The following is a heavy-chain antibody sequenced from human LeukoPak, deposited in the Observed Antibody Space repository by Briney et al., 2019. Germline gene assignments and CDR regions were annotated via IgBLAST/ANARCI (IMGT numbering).Heavy chain of an antibody. CDR2: INPKSGGT. D-gene: IGHD3-16*01. CDR3: ARDLREDSHSYDAFNI. J-gene: IGHJ3*02. CDR1: GYTFTDFY. Sequence: GASVKVSCKASGYTFTDFYMHWVRQAPGQGLEWMGWINPKSGGTNSAQRFEGRVTMTRDTSISTAYMELTRLRSDDTAVYYCARDLREDSHSYDAFNIWGQGTMVSVSS. V-gene: IGHV1-2*02.